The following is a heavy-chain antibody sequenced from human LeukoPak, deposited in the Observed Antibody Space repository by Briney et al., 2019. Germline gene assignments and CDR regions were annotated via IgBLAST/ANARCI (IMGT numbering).Heavy chain of an antibody. J-gene: IGHJ4*02. CDR2: INHSGST. CDR1: GGSISSYY. D-gene: IGHD6-19*01. Sequence: PSETLSLTCTVSGGSISSYYWSWIRQPPGKGLEWIGEINHSGSTNYNPSLKSRVTISVDTSKNQFSLKLSSVTAADTAVYYCARGDHSSGWRDFDYWGQGTLVTVSS. V-gene: IGHV4-34*01. CDR3: ARGDHSSGWRDFDY.